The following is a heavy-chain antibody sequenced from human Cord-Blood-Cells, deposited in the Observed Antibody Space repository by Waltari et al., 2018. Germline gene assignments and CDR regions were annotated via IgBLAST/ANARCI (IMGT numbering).Heavy chain of an antibody. Sequence: QVQLQESGPGLVKPSETLSLTCTVSGGSISSDYWSWIRQPPGKGLEWIGYIYYSGSTNYNPSLKSRVTISVDTSKNQFSLKLSSVTAADTAVYYCARDLGSGSYYYWGQGTLVTVSS. CDR1: GGSISSDY. CDR3: ARDLGSGSYYY. CDR2: IYYSGST. J-gene: IGHJ4*02. D-gene: IGHD1-26*01. V-gene: IGHV4-59*01.